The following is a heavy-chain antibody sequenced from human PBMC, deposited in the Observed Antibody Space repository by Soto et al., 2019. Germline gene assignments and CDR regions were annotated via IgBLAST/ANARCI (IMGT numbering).Heavy chain of an antibody. CDR2: IVVGSGNT. Sequence: GASVKVSCKASGFTFTSSAVQWVRQARGQRLEWIGWIVVGSGNTNYAQKFQERVTITRDMSTSTAYMELSSLRSEDTAVYYCAAGRASDILTGYLSTFDYWGQGTLVTVSS. CDR1: GFTFTSSA. D-gene: IGHD3-9*01. CDR3: AAGRASDILTGYLSTFDY. V-gene: IGHV1-58*01. J-gene: IGHJ4*02.